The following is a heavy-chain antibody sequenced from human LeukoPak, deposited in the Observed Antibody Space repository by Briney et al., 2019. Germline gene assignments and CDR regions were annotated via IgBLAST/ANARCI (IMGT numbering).Heavy chain of an antibody. J-gene: IGHJ6*03. CDR3: ARGPPRGKYYYMDV. Sequence: GGSLRLSCAASGFTFSSFDMHWVRQPQGQGLEWVSTIGTASDTYYPGSVEGRFTLSRDNAKNSLYLQMNSLTAGDTAVYYCARGPPRGKYYYMDVWGKGTTVTVSS. V-gene: IGHV3-13*01. D-gene: IGHD1-1*01. CDR1: GFTFSSFD. CDR2: IGTASDT.